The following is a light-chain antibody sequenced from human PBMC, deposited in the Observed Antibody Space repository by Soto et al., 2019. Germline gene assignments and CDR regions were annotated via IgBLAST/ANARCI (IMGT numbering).Light chain of an antibody. J-gene: IGLJ7*01. CDR3: SSYAGRNNLV. V-gene: IGLV2-8*01. Sequence: QSVLTQPPSASGSPGQSVTISCTGTSSDVGGYNYVSWYQQHPGKAPKLMIYEVSKRPSGVPDRFSGSKSGNTASLTVSGLQADDEADYYCSSYAGRNNLVFGGGTQLTVL. CDR1: SSDVGGYNY. CDR2: EVS.